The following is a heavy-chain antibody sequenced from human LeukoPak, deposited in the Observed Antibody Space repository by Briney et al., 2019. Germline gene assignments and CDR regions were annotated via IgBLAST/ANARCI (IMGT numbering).Heavy chain of an antibody. J-gene: IGHJ4*02. D-gene: IGHD2-21*02. Sequence: ASVKVSCKASGYTFNSYYLHWVRQAPGQGLECMGVINPSDGSTNYAQKFQGRVTMTRDTSISTAYMELSRLLSGDTAVYYCTRGKTMVYCGGDCYRFDNWGQGTLVTVSS. CDR1: GYTFNSYY. CDR3: TRGKTMVYCGGDCYRFDN. V-gene: IGHV1-46*02. CDR2: INPSDGST.